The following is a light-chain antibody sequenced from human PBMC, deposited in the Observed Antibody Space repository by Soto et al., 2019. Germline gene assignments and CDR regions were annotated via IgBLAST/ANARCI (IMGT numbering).Light chain of an antibody. J-gene: IGLJ1*01. V-gene: IGLV2-11*01. Sequence: QSALTQPRSVSGSPGQSVTISCTGTSSDVGGYNYVSWYQQHPGKAPKLMLYDVSRRPSGVPDRFSGSKSGNTASLTISGLQAEDEADYFCCLYAGSYTYVFGAGTKLTVL. CDR2: DVS. CDR3: CLYAGSYTYV. CDR1: SSDVGGYNY.